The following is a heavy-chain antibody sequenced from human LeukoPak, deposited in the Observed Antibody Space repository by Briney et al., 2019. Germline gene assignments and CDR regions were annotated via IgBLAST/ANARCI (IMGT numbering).Heavy chain of an antibody. CDR3: ARQTGSASRFFDY. J-gene: IGHJ4*02. CDR1: GFTLSTYT. CDR2: ISSSSTTI. V-gene: IGHV3-48*02. D-gene: IGHD1-1*01. Sequence: GGSLRLSCAASGFTLSTYTMNWVRQAPGKGLEWVSSISSSSTTIYYADYVKGRFTISRDNAKNSLYLQMNSLRDEDTAVYYCARQTGSASRFFDYWGQGILITVSS.